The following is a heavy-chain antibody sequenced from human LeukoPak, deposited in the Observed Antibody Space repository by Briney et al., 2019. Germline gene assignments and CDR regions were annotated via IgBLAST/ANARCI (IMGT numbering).Heavy chain of an antibody. CDR2: TSAYNGNT. CDR3: ARSIYGDSPTLFDP. J-gene: IGHJ5*02. CDR1: DYTFTSYG. V-gene: IGHV1-18*01. Sequence: ASVKVSCKASDYTFTSYGISWVRQAPGQGLEWMGWTSAYNGNTNYAQKLQGRVTMTTDTSTSTAYMELRSLRSDDTAVYYCARSIYGDSPTLFDPWGQGTLVTVSS. D-gene: IGHD4-17*01.